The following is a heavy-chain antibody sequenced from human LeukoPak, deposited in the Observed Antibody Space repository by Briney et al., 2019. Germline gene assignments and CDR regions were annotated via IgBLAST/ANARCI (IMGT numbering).Heavy chain of an antibody. CDR1: GFTFNDYG. CDR3: ARDKHYYDSSNYV. Sequence: TGGSLRLSCAASGFTFNDYGMSWVRQGPGEGLEWVSGINWNGGTTGYADSVKGRFTISRDNAKNSLYLQMNSLRAEDTALYYCARDKHYYDSSNYVWGQGTLVTVSS. CDR2: INWNGGTT. V-gene: IGHV3-20*04. D-gene: IGHD3-22*01. J-gene: IGHJ4*02.